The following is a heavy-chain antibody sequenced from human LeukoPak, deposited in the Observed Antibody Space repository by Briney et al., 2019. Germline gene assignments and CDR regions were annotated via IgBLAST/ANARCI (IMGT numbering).Heavy chain of an antibody. D-gene: IGHD5-12*01. CDR3: ARGYSGYDYAVDAFDI. CDR1: GGSISSGGYY. V-gene: IGHV4-31*03. J-gene: IGHJ3*02. Sequence: SETLSLTCTVSGGSISSGGYYWSWIRQHPGKGLEWIGYIYYSGSTYYNPSLKSRVTISVDTSKNQFSLKLSSVTTADTAVYYCARGYSGYDYAVDAFDIWGQGTMVTVSS. CDR2: IYYSGST.